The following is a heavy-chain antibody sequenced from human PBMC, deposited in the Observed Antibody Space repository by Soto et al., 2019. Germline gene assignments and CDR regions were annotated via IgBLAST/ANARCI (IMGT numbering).Heavy chain of an antibody. CDR1: GGSISSSSYY. D-gene: IGHD1-7*01. CDR3: PRLYRENYNLGIDY. V-gene: IGHV4-39*01. J-gene: IGHJ4*01. Sequence: PSETLSLTCTVSGGSISSSSYYWGWIRQPPGKGLEWIGSIYYSGSTYYNPSLKSRVTISVDTSKNQFSLKLSSVTAADTAVYYCPRLYRENYNLGIDYWGQEPLSPSPQ. CDR2: IYYSGST.